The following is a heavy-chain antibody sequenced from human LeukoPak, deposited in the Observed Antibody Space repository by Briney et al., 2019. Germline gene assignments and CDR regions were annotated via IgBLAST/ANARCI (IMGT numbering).Heavy chain of an antibody. CDR3: ARGFVPYGMDV. D-gene: IGHD2-2*01. V-gene: IGHV3-20*01. CDR1: GFTFDDYG. CDR2: INWNGGST. Sequence: GGSLRLSCAASGFTFDDYGMSWVGHAPGKGLEWVSGINWNGGSTGYADSVKGRFTISRDNAKNSLYLQMNSLRAEDTALYHCARGFVPYGMDVWGQGTTVTVSS. J-gene: IGHJ6*02.